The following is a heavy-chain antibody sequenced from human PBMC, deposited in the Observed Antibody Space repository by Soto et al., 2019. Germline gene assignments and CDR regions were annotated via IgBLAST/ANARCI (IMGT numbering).Heavy chain of an antibody. D-gene: IGHD2-15*01. CDR3: ARRVDNRVDV. CDR1: GNTFTSYD. J-gene: IGHJ6*02. Sequence: QVQLVQSGAEVTKPGASVKVSCKASGNTFTSYDINWVRQATGQGREWMGWMSPNSGATGYAQKVHGRVTMTGDSSLRRVYMELGNLRSEVTDIYYCARRVDNRVDVWGQGSTVTVAS. CDR2: MSPNSGAT. V-gene: IGHV1-8*01.